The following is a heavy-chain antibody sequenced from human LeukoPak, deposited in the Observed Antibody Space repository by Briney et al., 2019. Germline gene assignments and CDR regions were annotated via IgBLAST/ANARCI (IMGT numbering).Heavy chain of an antibody. CDR1: GFTFSSYG. D-gene: IGHD5-12*01. CDR3: AKEMDSGSDHGPFDY. CDR2: IASDGSNT. Sequence: RGRSLRLSCAASGFTFSSYGMHWVRQDPGKGLEWVAVIASDGSNTYYADSVKGRFTISRDNPKNTLHLQMSSLKAEDTAVYYCAKEMDSGSDHGPFDYRGRATHVTVSS. J-gene: IGHJ4*02. V-gene: IGHV3-30*18.